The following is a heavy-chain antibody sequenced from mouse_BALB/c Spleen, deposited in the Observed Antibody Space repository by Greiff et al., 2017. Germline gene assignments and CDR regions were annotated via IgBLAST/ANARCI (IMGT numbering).Heavy chain of an antibody. D-gene: IGHD1-2*01. CDR1: GFTFSSYA. Sequence: EVKLMESGGGLVKPGGSLKLSCAASGFTFSSYAMSWVRQTPEKRLEWVASISSGGSTYYPDSVKGRFTISRDNARNILYLQMSSLRSEDTAMYYCARTYDGYVDYAMDYWGQGTSVTVSS. V-gene: IGHV5-6-5*01. CDR2: ISSGGST. J-gene: IGHJ4*01. CDR3: ARTYDGYVDYAMDY.